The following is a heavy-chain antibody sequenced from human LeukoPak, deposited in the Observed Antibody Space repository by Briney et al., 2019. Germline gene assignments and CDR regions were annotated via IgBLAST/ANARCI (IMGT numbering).Heavy chain of an antibody. CDR3: ARNIRDGSGRLSPLFDY. CDR2: IYYSGST. D-gene: IGHD3-10*01. Sequence: SETLSFTCTVSGGSISSSSYYWGWIRQPPGKGLDWIGSIYYSGSTYYNSSLKSRVTISVDTSKNQFSLKLSSVTAADTAVYYCARNIRDGSGRLSPLFDYWGQGTLVTVSS. J-gene: IGHJ4*02. CDR1: GGSISSSSYY. V-gene: IGHV4-39*01.